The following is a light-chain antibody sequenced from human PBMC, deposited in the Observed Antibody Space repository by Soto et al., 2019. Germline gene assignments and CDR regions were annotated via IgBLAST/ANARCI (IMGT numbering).Light chain of an antibody. CDR2: DAS. V-gene: IGKV1-33*01. CDR1: QDISNY. Sequence: DIQMTRSPSTLSASVGDRVSITCRASQDISNYLNWYQQKPGKAPKLLIYDASNLQTGVPSRFSGSGSGTHFTFTISSLQPEDIATYYCQFYDSLPLLTFGGGTKV. J-gene: IGKJ4*01. CDR3: QFYDSLPLLT.